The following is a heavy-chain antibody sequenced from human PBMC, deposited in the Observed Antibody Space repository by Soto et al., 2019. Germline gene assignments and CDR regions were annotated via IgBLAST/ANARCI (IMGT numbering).Heavy chain of an antibody. CDR1: GFTFSNYA. Sequence: EVQLWGSGGGLVGPGGSLRLSCAASGFTFSNYALSWVRQPPGKGLAWVSIISGTGGKTYYADPVKGRFTISRDNSKNTVFLQMSSLRVEDTDVYYCARPENRNSWGNGPDYWGQGTLVIVSS. V-gene: IGHV3-23*01. CDR2: ISGTGGKT. D-gene: IGHD3-16*01. CDR3: ARPENRNSWGNGPDY. J-gene: IGHJ4*02.